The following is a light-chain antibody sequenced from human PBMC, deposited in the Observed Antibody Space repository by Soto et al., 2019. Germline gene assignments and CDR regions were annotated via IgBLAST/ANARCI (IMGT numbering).Light chain of an antibody. V-gene: IGKV3-11*01. J-gene: IGKJ5*01. CDR3: QQRRNWHT. CDR2: DAS. CDR1: QSVSSY. Sequence: EIVLTQSPATLSLSPGERATLSCRASQSVSSYLAWYQQKPGQAPRLLIYDASNRATGIPARFSDSGSGTDFTITTSSLEPEDFAVYYCQQRRNWHTFSQGIRLEIK.